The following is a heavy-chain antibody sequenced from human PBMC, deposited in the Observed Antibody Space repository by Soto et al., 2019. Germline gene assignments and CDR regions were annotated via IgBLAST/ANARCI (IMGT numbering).Heavy chain of an antibody. V-gene: IGHV4-31*03. J-gene: IGHJ5*02. D-gene: IGHD6-19*01. CDR3: ARDSKAVAGTLGFDP. CDR1: GGSISRGGYY. Sequence: SETLSLTCTVSGGSISRGGYYWSWIRQHPGKGLEWIGYIYYSGSTYYNPSLKSRVTISVDTSKNQFSLKLSSVTAADTAVYYCARDSKAVAGTLGFDPWGQGTLVTVSS. CDR2: IYYSGST.